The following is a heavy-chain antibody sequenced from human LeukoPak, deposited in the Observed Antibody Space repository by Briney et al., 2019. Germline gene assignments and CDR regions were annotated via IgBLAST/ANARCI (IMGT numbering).Heavy chain of an antibody. V-gene: IGHV3-48*04. CDR2: NSNSDNAK. CDR1: GFSFSTHS. D-gene: IGHD2-15*01. Sequence: GGSLRLSCAGSGFSFSTHSLSWVRQAPGQGLEWISKNSNSDNAKYYADSVKGRFTISRDNAKNSLYLQMNSLRAEDTAVYYCARDYAYCSGGSCYSDIDYYGMDVWGQGTTVTVSS. CDR3: ARDYAYCSGGSCYSDIDYYGMDV. J-gene: IGHJ6*02.